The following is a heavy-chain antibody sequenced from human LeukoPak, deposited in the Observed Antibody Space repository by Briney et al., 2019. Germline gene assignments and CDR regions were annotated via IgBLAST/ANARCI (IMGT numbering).Heavy chain of an antibody. V-gene: IGHV3-7*01. J-gene: IGHJ4*02. D-gene: IGHD1-26*01. CDR2: IKHDGSEN. CDR3: ARVKWDLRQI. CDR1: GFTFSTYW. Sequence: PGGSLRLSCAASGFTFSTYWMSWVRQAPGRGLEWVANIKHDGSENDYVDSVKGRFTISRDNTKNSLYLQMNSLRGEDTALYYCARVKWDLRQIWGQGTLVTVSP.